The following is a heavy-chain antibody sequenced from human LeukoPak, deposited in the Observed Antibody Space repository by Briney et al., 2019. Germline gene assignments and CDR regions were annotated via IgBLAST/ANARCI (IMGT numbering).Heavy chain of an antibody. V-gene: IGHV4-34*01. D-gene: IGHD5-18*01. Sequence: SETLSLTCAVYGGSFSGYYWSWIRQPPGKGLEWIGEINHSGSTNYNPSLKSRVTISVDTSKNQFSLKLSSVTAADAAVYYCARGGAPGYSYGSQFDPWGQGTLVTVSS. CDR1: GGSFSGYY. CDR2: INHSGST. J-gene: IGHJ5*02. CDR3: ARGGAPGYSYGSQFDP.